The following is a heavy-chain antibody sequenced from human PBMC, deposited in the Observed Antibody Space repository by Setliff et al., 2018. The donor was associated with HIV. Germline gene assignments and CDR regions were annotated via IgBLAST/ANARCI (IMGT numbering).Heavy chain of an antibody. D-gene: IGHD6-19*01. CDR2: FDPEDGNT. Sequence: AASVKVSCKVSGYTLTELSRHWVRQAPGKGLEWMGGFDPEDGNTIYAQKFQGRVTMTADTSTDTAYMELSSLRSEDTAVYYCATVSHTNVAAHDAFDIWGQGTMVTVSS. CDR1: GYTLTELS. J-gene: IGHJ3*02. CDR3: ATVSHTNVAAHDAFDI. V-gene: IGHV1-24*01.